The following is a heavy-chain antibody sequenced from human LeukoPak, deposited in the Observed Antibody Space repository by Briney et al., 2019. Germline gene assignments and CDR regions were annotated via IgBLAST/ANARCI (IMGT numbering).Heavy chain of an antibody. V-gene: IGHV1-2*02. CDR1: GYTFTGYY. CDR2: INPNSGGT. J-gene: IGHJ4*02. CDR3: ARDLGGAYYFDY. D-gene: IGHD1-26*01. Sequence: GASVTVSCKASGYTFTGYYMHWVRQAPGQGLEGMGWINPNSGGTNYAQTFQGRVTMTRETSISTAYMELSRLRSDDTAVYYCARDLGGAYYFDYWGQGTLVTVSS.